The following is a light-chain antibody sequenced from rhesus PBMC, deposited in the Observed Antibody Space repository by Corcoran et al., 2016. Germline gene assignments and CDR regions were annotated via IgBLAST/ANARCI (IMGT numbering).Light chain of an antibody. J-gene: IGKJ1*01. CDR1: QSVSSY. Sequence: EIVMTQSPATLSLSPGERATLSCRASQSVSSYVAWYQQKPEQAPRLLIYGASSRATGIPDRFSGSGSGTDFNLIISSLEPEDVGVYYCQQYNNWNRTFGQGTKVEIK. V-gene: IGKV3S9*01. CDR3: QQYNNWNRT. CDR2: GAS.